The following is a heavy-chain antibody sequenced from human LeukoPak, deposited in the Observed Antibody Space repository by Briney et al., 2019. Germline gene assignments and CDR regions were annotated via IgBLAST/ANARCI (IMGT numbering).Heavy chain of an antibody. V-gene: IGHV1-69*05. D-gene: IGHD2-15*01. CDR3: ARGSKVLVAATYD. Sequence: ASVTVSCKASGCTFSSYAISWERQAPGQGLEWMGGIIPIFGTANYAQKFQGRVTITTDESTSTAYMELSSLRSEDTAVYYCARGSKVLVAATYDWGQGTLVTVSS. J-gene: IGHJ4*02. CDR1: GCTFSSYA. CDR2: IIPIFGTA.